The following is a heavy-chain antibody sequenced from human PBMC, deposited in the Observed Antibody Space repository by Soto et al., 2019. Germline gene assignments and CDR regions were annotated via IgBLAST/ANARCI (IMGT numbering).Heavy chain of an antibody. CDR3: VKNSGWFNT. V-gene: IGHV3-23*01. Sequence: QLLQSGGGLVQPGGSLTLSCAASGFTFGTTDMSWVRQAPGEWLEWVSTIDGSGGITYYADSVKGRFTISRDNSRNKVYRQRTSLRGDYTALYYCVKNSGWFNTWGQGALVTVSS. CDR2: IDGSGGIT. CDR1: GFTFGTTD. D-gene: IGHD3-10*01. J-gene: IGHJ5*02.